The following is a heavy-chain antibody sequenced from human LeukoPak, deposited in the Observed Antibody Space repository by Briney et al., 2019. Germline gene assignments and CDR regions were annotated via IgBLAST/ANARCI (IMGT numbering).Heavy chain of an antibody. CDR1: GGSISSYY. CDR3: ARRGTESYYDFWSGHDAFDI. V-gene: IGHV4-59*08. J-gene: IGHJ3*02. D-gene: IGHD3-3*01. Sequence: PSETLSLTCTVSGGSISSYYWSWIRQPPGKGLEWIGYIYYSGSTNYNPSLKSRVTISVDTSKNQFSLKLSSVTAADTAVYYRARRGTESYYDFWSGHDAFDIWGQGTMVTVSS. CDR2: IYYSGST.